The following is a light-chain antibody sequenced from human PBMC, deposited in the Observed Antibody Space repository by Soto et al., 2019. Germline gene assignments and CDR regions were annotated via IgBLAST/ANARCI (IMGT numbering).Light chain of an antibody. J-gene: IGLJ3*02. CDR3: LSFDSSLSGWV. Sequence: QSVLTQPPSVSGAPGQRVTISCTGSSSNIGAGYDVHGYQQLPGTAPKLLIYSDNSRPSGVPDRFSGSKSGTSASLAITGLQAEDEGDYYCLSFDSSLSGWVFGGGTQLTVL. V-gene: IGLV1-40*01. CDR2: SDN. CDR1: SSNIGAGYD.